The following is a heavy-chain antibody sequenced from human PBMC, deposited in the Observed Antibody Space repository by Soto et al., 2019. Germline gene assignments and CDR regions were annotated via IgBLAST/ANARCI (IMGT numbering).Heavy chain of an antibody. CDR2: IYWDGYK. D-gene: IGHD3-16*01. J-gene: IGHJ4*02. CDR1: GFSLRTSGVG. V-gene: IGHV2-5*02. CDR3: AHKGGGDRILDY. Sequence: QITLKESGPTLVKPTQTLTLTCAFSGFSLRTSGVGVGWIRQPPGKALEWLALIYWDGYKHYSPSLKSRLTITEDTSKNQVVLTITNMDPVDTATYYCAHKGGGDRILDYWGQGTLVTVSS.